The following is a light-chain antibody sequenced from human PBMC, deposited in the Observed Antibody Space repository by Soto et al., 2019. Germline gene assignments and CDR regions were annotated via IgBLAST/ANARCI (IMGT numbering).Light chain of an antibody. Sequence: DIQMTQSPSTLSASVGDRVTITCRASQSISSRLAWYQQKPGKAPRILIYDASNLESGLPSRFRASGSGTEFNPTISRLQPDFFASYYCQQYNIYSLTFGGGTKVEI. V-gene: IGKV1-5*01. CDR2: DAS. CDR1: QSISSR. CDR3: QQYNIYSLT. J-gene: IGKJ4*01.